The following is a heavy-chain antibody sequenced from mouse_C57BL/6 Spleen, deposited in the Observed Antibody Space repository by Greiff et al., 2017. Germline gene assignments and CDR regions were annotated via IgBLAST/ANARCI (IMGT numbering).Heavy chain of an antibody. V-gene: IGHV1-54*01. Sequence: VQLVESGAELVRPGTSVKVSCKASGYAFTNYLIEWVKQRPGQGLEWIGVINPGSGGTNYNEKFKGKATLTADKSSSTAYMQLSSLTSEDSAVYFCARFYDGGDYWGQGTTLTVSS. CDR3: ARFYDGGDY. J-gene: IGHJ2*01. D-gene: IGHD2-3*01. CDR2: INPGSGGT. CDR1: GYAFTNYL.